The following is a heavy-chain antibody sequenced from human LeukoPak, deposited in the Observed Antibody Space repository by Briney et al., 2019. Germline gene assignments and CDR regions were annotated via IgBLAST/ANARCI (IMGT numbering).Heavy chain of an antibody. CDR3: ARGIARGSSSSGSNY. V-gene: IGHV3-11*06. J-gene: IGHJ4*02. D-gene: IGHD3-10*01. Sequence: GGSLRLSCAASGFTFSDYYMSWIRQAPGKGLEWVSYISTSSSYTNYADSVKGRFTISRDNAKNSLYLQMNSLRAEDTAVYYCARGIARGSSSSGSNYWGQGTLVSVHS. CDR1: GFTFSDYY. CDR2: ISTSSSYT.